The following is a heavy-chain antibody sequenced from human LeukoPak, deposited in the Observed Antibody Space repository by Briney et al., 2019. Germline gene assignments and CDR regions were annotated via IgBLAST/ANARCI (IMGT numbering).Heavy chain of an antibody. Sequence: PGGSLRLSCAASGFTFSSYSMNWVRQAPGKGLVWVSHIIQDGTGTFYADSVKGRFTISRDNAKNTLYLQMNNLRAEDTAVYYCATDDYRGLGYWGQGTLVTVSS. J-gene: IGHJ4*02. CDR3: ATDDYRGLGY. CDR2: IIQDGTGT. CDR1: GFTFSSYS. D-gene: IGHD3-16*01. V-gene: IGHV3-74*01.